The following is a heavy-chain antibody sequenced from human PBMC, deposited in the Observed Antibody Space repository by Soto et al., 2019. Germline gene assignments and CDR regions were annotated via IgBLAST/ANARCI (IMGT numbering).Heavy chain of an antibody. V-gene: IGHV4-59*01. CDR3: ARALRYFDWFSYAMDV. Sequence: QVQLQESGPGLVKPSETLSLTCSVSGGSNSSYYWTWIRQPPGKELEWIGYIHSSGSTNYNPSLKSRVTISGDTSKKQFSLRLRSVTAADTAVYYCARALRYFDWFSYAMDVRGQGTTVTVSS. CDR2: IHSSGST. D-gene: IGHD3-9*01. J-gene: IGHJ6*02. CDR1: GGSNSSYY.